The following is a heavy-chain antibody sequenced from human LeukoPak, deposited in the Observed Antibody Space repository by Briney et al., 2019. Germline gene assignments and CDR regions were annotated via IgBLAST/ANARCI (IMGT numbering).Heavy chain of an antibody. CDR1: GFTSTNNA. D-gene: IGHD6-13*01. Sequence: GGSLRLSCAASGFTSTNNALSWFRQAPGKGLEWVSDIRGGGDTYYAESVKGRFTISRDNSKNTLYLQMNSLRAEDTALYYASGHGSNSYWGQGTLVTVSS. CDR2: IRGGGDT. J-gene: IGHJ4*02. V-gene: IGHV3-23*01. CDR3: SGHGSNSY.